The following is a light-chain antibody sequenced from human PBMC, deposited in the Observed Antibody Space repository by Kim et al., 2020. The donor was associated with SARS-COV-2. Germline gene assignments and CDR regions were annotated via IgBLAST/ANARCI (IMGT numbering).Light chain of an antibody. CDR2: EDN. CDR1: SSDVGGYDL. J-gene: IGLJ3*02. V-gene: IGLV2-23*01. CDR3: CSYAGRGTWV. Sequence: QSALTQPASVSGSPEQSIAISCTGTSSDVGGYDLVTWYQQHPGNAPKLIIYEDNKRPSGVSARFSGSKSGNTASLVISGLQTEDEADYYRCSYAGRGTWVFGGGTQLTVL.